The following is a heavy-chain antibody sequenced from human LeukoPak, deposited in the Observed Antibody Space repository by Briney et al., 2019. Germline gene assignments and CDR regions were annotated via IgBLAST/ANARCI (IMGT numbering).Heavy chain of an antibody. Sequence: SETLSLTCAVYGGSFSGYYWSWIRQPPGKGLEWIGEINHSGSTNYNPSLKSRVTISVDTSKNQFSLKLSSVTAADTAVYYCAREDGYSQADSWGQGILVTVSS. J-gene: IGHJ4*02. V-gene: IGHV4-34*01. CDR2: INHSGST. D-gene: IGHD5-24*01. CDR1: GGSFSGYY. CDR3: AREDGYSQADS.